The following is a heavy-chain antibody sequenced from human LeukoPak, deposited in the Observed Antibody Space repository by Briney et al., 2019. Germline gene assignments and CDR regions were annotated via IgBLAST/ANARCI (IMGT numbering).Heavy chain of an antibody. Sequence: ASVKVSCKVSGYTLTELSMHRVRQAPGKGLEWMGGFDPEDGETIYAQKFQGRVTMTEDTSTDTAYMELSSLRSEDTAVYYCATATQWELLRAFDIWGQGTMVTVSS. V-gene: IGHV1-24*01. CDR1: GYTLTELS. CDR2: FDPEDGET. CDR3: ATATQWELLRAFDI. J-gene: IGHJ3*02. D-gene: IGHD1-26*01.